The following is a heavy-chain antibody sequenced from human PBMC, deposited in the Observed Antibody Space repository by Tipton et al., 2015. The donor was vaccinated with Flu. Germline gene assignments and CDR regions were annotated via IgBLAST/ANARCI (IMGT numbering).Heavy chain of an antibody. CDR3: ARNGDYVVGWFDP. D-gene: IGHD4-17*01. V-gene: IGHV4-31*03. Sequence: RSLRLSCTVSGGSISSGGYYWSWIRQHPGKGLEWIGYIYYSGSTYYNPSLKSRVTISVDTSKNQFSLKLSSVTAAGTAVYYCARNGDYVVGWFDPWGQGTLVTVSS. CDR2: IYYSGST. J-gene: IGHJ5*02. CDR1: GGSISSGGYY.